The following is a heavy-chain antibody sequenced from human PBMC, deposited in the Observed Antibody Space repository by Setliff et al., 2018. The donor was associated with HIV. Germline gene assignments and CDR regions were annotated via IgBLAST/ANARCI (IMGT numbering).Heavy chain of an antibody. J-gene: IGHJ6*02. V-gene: IGHV1-18*01. CDR3: AREIGDYYDSSGYYPPTDYYYGMDV. CDR1: GYTFTSYD. Sequence: WASVKVSCKASGYTFTSYDISWVRQAPGQGLEWMGRISAYNGNTNYAQKLQGRVTLTTDTSTSTAYMELRSLRSDDTAVYYCAREIGDYYDSSGYYPPTDYYYGMDVWGQGTTVTVSS. CDR2: ISAYNGNT. D-gene: IGHD3-22*01.